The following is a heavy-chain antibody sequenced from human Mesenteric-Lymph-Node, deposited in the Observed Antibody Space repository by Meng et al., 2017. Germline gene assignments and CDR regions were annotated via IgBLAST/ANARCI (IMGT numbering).Heavy chain of an antibody. CDR1: GGSISSSNYY. J-gene: IGHJ6*02. CDR2: IYYSGST. Sequence: SETLSLTCTVSGGSISSSNYYWSWIRQPPGKGLEWIGYIYYSGSTNYNPSLKSRVTISVDTSKNQFSLKLSSVTAADTAVYYCARAHYDFYLPDVWGQGTTVTVSS. V-gene: IGHV4-61*01. D-gene: IGHD3-3*01. CDR3: ARAHYDFYLPDV.